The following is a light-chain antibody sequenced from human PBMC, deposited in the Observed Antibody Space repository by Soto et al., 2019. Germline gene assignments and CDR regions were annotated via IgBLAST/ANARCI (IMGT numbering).Light chain of an antibody. J-gene: IGLJ3*02. V-gene: IGLV1-51*01. Sequence: QSVLTQPPSVSAAPGQKVTISCSGSSSNIGNNYVSWYQQLPGTAPKLLIYDNNKRPSGIPDRFSGSKSGTSATLGTTGLQTGDEADYYCGTWDSSLSVWVFGGGTKVTVL. CDR1: SSNIGNNY. CDR3: GTWDSSLSVWV. CDR2: DNN.